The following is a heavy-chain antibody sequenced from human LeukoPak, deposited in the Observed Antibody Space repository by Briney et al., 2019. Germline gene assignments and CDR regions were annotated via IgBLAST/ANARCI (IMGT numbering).Heavy chain of an antibody. V-gene: IGHV1-46*01. J-gene: IGHJ3*02. CDR3: ARVGDSSGYNHDAFDI. CDR1: GYTFTSYY. D-gene: IGHD3-22*01. CDR2: INPSGGST. Sequence: GASVKVSCKASGYTFTSYYMHWVRQAPGQGLEWMGIINPSGGSTSYAQKFQGRVTMTRDTSTSTVYMELSSLRSEDTAVYYCARVGDSSGYNHDAFDIWLQGTMVTVSS.